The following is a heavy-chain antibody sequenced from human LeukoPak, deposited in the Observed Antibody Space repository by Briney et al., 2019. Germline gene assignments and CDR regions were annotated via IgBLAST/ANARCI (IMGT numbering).Heavy chain of an antibody. Sequence: ASVKVSCKASGYIFTGYYIHWVRQAPGQGLEWMGWINPNSGGINYAQKFQGRVTMTRDTSISTAYMELSRLRSDDTAVYYCARDRYGSGSYYTGALRYWGQGTLVTVSS. CDR2: INPNSGGI. CDR1: GYIFTGYY. D-gene: IGHD3-10*01. V-gene: IGHV1-2*02. CDR3: ARDRYGSGSYYTGALRY. J-gene: IGHJ4*02.